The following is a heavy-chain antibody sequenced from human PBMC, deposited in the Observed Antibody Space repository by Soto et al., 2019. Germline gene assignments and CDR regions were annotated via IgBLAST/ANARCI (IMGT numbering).Heavy chain of an antibody. D-gene: IGHD3-22*01. V-gene: IGHV3-30*18. Sequence: QVQLVESEGGVVQPGRSLRLSCAASGFTFSSYGMHWVRQAPGKGLEWVAVISNDGSNKYYADSVKGRFTISRDNSKNTLYLQMNSLRAEYTAVYYCAKEWVYDSSGWSFDYWGQGTLVTVSS. CDR3: AKEWVYDSSGWSFDY. J-gene: IGHJ4*02. CDR1: GFTFSSYG. CDR2: ISNDGSNK.